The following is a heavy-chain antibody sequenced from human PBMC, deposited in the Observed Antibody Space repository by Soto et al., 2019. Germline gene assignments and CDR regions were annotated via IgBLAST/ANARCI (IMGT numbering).Heavy chain of an antibody. Sequence: SETLSLTCAVYGGSFSGYYWSWIRQPPGKGLEWIGEINHSGSTNYNPSLKSRATISVDTSKNQFSLKLSSVTAADTAVYYCARDPLPPGGTRMDVWGQGTTVTVSS. V-gene: IGHV4-34*01. J-gene: IGHJ6*02. CDR2: INHSGST. D-gene: IGHD2-15*01. CDR3: ARDPLPPGGTRMDV. CDR1: GGSFSGYY.